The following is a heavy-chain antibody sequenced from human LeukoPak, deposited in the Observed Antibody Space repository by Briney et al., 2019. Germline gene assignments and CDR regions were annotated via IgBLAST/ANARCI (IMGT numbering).Heavy chain of an antibody. CDR1: GGSISSSSYY. J-gene: IGHJ4*02. CDR3: AREGDCSSTSCSDYFDY. CDR2: IYYSGST. V-gene: IGHV4-39*07. Sequence: SETLSLTCTVSGGSISSSSYYWGWIRQPPGTGLEWIGSIYYSGSTYYNPSLKSRVTISVDTSKNQFSLKLSSVTAADTAVYYCAREGDCSSTSCSDYFDYWGQGTLVTVSS. D-gene: IGHD2-2*01.